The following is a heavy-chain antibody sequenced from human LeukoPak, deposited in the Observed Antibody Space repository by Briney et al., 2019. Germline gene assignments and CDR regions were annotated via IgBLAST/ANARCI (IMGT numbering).Heavy chain of an antibody. D-gene: IGHD3-10*01. Sequence: KASETLSLTCTVSGGSIGSYYWSWIRQPPGKGLEWIGYIYYSGSTNYNPSLKSRVTISVDTSKNQFSLKLSSVTAADTAVYYCARDRSFGIWGQGTLVTVSS. CDR2: IYYSGST. V-gene: IGHV4-59*01. CDR3: ARDRSFGI. CDR1: GGSIGSYY. J-gene: IGHJ4*02.